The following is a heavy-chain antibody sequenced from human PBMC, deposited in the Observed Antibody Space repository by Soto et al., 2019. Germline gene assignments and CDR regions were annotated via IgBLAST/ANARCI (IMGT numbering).Heavy chain of an antibody. CDR3: ASLYSPYYFDY. Sequence: ASVKVSCKASGYTFTTYGISWVRQAPGQGLEWMGWISAYSGNTKYAQKLQGRVTMTTDTSTSTAYMELRSLRSDDTAVYYCASLYSPYYFDYWGQGTLVTVSS. V-gene: IGHV1-18*01. J-gene: IGHJ4*02. CDR2: ISAYSGNT. D-gene: IGHD2-21*01. CDR1: GYTFTTYG.